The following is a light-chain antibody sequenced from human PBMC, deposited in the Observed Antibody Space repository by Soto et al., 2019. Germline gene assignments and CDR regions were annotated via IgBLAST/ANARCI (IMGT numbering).Light chain of an antibody. CDR1: SIDIRYSNF. CDR2: EGT. CDR3: CSYAVTSTYV. J-gene: IGLJ1*01. V-gene: IGLV2-23*01. Sequence: QSVLTQPPSVSGSPGQTITISCTGTSIDIRYSNFFSWYQHHPGKAPTFLIYEGTKRPSGVSSRCSGSKSGNTASLTISGVHAEDDAYYYCCSYAVTSTYVFGTGTKVTVL.